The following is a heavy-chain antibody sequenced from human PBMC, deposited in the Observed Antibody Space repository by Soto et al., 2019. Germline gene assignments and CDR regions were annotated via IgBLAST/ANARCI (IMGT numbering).Heavy chain of an antibody. CDR2: INAGNGNT. Sequence: ASFKVPCKASGYTLTSYAMHWVRKATGQRLEWMGWINAGNGNTKYSQKFQRRVTITRDTSASTAYMELSSLRSEDTAVYNCTRDGKDVWGQGTTVTVSS. CDR3: TRDGKDV. J-gene: IGHJ6*02. CDR1: GYTLTSYA. V-gene: IGHV1-3*01.